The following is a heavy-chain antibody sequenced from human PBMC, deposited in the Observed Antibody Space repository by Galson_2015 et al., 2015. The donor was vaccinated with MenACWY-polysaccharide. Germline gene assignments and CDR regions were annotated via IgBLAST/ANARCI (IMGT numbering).Heavy chain of an antibody. V-gene: IGHV3-74*01. CDR3: ARILGRARLDP. Sequence: SLRLSCAASGFTFNSYWMHWVRQVPGKGLVWVSLINSDGSSTNYADSVKGRFTISRDNGKNTLYLQMNSLRAEDTAVYYCARILGRARLDPWGQGTLVTVSS. J-gene: IGHJ5*02. CDR2: INSDGSST. CDR1: GFTFNSYW.